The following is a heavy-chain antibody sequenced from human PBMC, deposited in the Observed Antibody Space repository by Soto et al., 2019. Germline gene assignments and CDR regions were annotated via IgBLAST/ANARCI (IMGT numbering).Heavy chain of an antibody. CDR1: GYTLSSYG. Sequence: QAQLMQSGAEVKRPGSSVKVSCRSSGYTLSSYGISWVRQAPGQGLEWLGWISPYDGNRNYAQTLQGRVYMTTDTSANTAYMELRSLRVEDTAKYYCARGGYYDSSGSRNYHYYGMNVWGQGTTVTVSS. CDR2: ISPYDGNR. V-gene: IGHV1-18*04. D-gene: IGHD3-9*01. J-gene: IGHJ6*02. CDR3: ARGGYYDSSGSRNYHYYGMNV.